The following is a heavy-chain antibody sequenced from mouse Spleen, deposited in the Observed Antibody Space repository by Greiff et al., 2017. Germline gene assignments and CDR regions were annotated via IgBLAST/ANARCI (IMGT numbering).Heavy chain of an antibody. J-gene: IGHJ4*01. Sequence: EVQGVESGGGLVQPGGSRKLSCAASGFTFSSFGMHWVRQAPEKGLEWVAYISSGSSTIYYADTVKGRFTISRDNPKNTLFLQMTSLRSEDTAMYYCAKTARATYAMDYWGQGTSVTVSS. V-gene: IGHV5-17*02. CDR1: GFTFSSFG. D-gene: IGHD3-2*01. CDR2: ISSGSSTI. CDR3: AKTARATYAMDY.